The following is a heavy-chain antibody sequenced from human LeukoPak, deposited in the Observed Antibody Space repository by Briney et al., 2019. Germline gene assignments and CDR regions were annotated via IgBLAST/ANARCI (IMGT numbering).Heavy chain of an antibody. Sequence: PSETLSLTCTVSGGSISSYYWSWIRQPPGKGLEWIGYIYYSGSTNYNPSLKSRVTISVDTSKNQFSLKMSSVTAADTAVYYCASTMGATTLGDYYYYGMDVWGQGTTVTVSS. J-gene: IGHJ6*02. CDR2: IYYSGST. CDR1: GGSISSYY. V-gene: IGHV4-59*08. CDR3: ASTMGATTLGDYYYYGMDV. D-gene: IGHD1-26*01.